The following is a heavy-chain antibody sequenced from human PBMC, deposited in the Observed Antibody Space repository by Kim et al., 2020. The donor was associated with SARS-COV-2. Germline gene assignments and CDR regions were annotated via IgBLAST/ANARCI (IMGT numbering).Heavy chain of an antibody. J-gene: IGHJ4*02. CDR3: ARENAVAGPDY. V-gene: IGHV3-7*01. D-gene: IGHD6-19*01. Sequence: KYYVDSVKGRFTISRDNAKNSLYLQMNSLRAEDTAVYYCARENAVAGPDYWGQGTLVTVSS. CDR2: K.